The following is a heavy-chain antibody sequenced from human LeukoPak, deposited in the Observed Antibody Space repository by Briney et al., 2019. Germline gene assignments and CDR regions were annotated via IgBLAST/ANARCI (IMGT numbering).Heavy chain of an antibody. V-gene: IGHV1-2*02. CDR2: INPNSGGT. Sequence: ASVKVSCKASGYTFTGYYMHWVRQAPGQGLEWMGWINPNSGGTNYAQKFQGRVTMTRDTSISTAYMELSSLRSEDTAVYYCAILASYDCSSTSCYDYYGMDVWGQGTTVTVSS. D-gene: IGHD2-2*01. CDR3: AILASYDCSSTSCYDYYGMDV. J-gene: IGHJ6*02. CDR1: GYTFTGYY.